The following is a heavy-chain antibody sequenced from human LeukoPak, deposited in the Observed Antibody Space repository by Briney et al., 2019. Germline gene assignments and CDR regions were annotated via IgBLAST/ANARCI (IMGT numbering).Heavy chain of an antibody. Sequence: LEASVKVSCKASGYTFTDYYMNWVRQAPGQGLEWMGWINPSTGGTNYAQKFQGRVTMTRDTSISTAYMELSGLRSDDTAVYYCTRDCVFPTQCSYDDAFDIWGQGTMVTVSS. CDR1: GYTFTDYY. CDR2: INPSTGGT. J-gene: IGHJ3*02. D-gene: IGHD3-10*02. CDR3: TRDCVFPTQCSYDDAFDI. V-gene: IGHV1-2*03.